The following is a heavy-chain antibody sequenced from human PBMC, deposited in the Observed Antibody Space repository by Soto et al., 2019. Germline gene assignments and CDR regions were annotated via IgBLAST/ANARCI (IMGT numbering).Heavy chain of an antibody. CDR3: ARVITYSSSSSLYYYGMDV. Sequence: GGSLRLSCAASGFTFSSYAIGWVRQAPGKGLEWVSAISGSGGSTYYADSVKGRFTISRDNSKNTLYLQMNSLRDEDTAVYYCARVITYSSSSSLYYYGMDVWGQGTTVTVSS. CDR2: ISGSGGST. D-gene: IGHD6-6*01. CDR1: GFTFSSYA. V-gene: IGHV3-23*01. J-gene: IGHJ6*02.